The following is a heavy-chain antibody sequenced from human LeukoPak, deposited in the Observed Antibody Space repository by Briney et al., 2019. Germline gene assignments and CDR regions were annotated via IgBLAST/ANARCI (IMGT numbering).Heavy chain of an antibody. D-gene: IGHD3-16*01. CDR1: GFTFDNYA. CDR2: INWNSGTI. V-gene: IGHV3-9*01. CDR3: AKALTWGSCDF. J-gene: IGHJ4*02. Sequence: GGSLRLSCAASGFTFDNYAMHWVRQAPGKGLEWVSSINWNSGTIDYADSVKGRFTISRDNAKNSLYLQMNSLRPEDTALYYCAKALTWGSCDFWGRGTLVTVSS.